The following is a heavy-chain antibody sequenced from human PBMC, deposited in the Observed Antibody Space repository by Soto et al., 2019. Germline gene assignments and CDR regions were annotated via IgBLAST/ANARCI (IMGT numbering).Heavy chain of an antibody. CDR1: GGTFNTYT. Sequence: QVQVVQSGAEVKKPESSVKVSCKPSGGTFNTYTVNWVRLAPGHGLEWMGRFIPILDMANYAQKFQERVTITAARSTFTAYMELNSLTSDDTAVYYCAITYCRDNSCPRDFDFWGPGTRVTVSS. CDR3: AITYCRDNSCPRDFDF. CDR2: FIPILDMA. V-gene: IGHV1-69*02. D-gene: IGHD2-21*01. J-gene: IGHJ4*02.